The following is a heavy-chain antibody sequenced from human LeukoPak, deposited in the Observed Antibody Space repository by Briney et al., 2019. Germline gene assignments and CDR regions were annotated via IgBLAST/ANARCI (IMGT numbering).Heavy chain of an antibody. CDR1: EYSLTSYW. J-gene: IGHJ4*02. CDR2: IYPGDSDT. CDR3: ARHFPAESPFDY. V-gene: IGHV5-51*01. Sequence: GDSLNISSKGSEYSLTSYWIGWGRQMPRKRLEWMGIIYPGDSDTRYSPSSQGQVTISADKSISPAYLQWSSLKASDTAMYYCARHFPAESPFDYWGQGTLVTVSS.